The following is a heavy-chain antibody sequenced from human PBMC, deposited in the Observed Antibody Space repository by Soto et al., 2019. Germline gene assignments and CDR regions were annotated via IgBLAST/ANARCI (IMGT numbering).Heavy chain of an antibody. J-gene: IGHJ6*02. CDR1: GFTVSSNY. CDR3: ARDIVVPVGGSGRDV. Sequence: PGGSLRLSCAASGFTVSSNYMSWVRQAPGKGLEWVSVIYSGGSTYYADSVKGRFTISRDNSKNTLYLQMNSLRAEDTAVYYCARDIVVPVGGSGRDVWGQGTTVTVSS. CDR2: IYSGGST. V-gene: IGHV3-66*01. D-gene: IGHD2-15*01.